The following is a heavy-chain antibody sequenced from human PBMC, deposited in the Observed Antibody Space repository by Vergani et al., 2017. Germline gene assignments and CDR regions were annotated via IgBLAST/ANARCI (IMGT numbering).Heavy chain of an antibody. J-gene: IGHJ4*02. CDR1: FDSIRNLY. V-gene: IGHV4-59*08. D-gene: IGHD3-10*01. CDR2: IHYSGLT. Sequence: QVQLQESGPGLVKSSETLSLTCSVSFDSIRNLYCNWIRQPPGKGLEWIGSIHYSGLTYYNPSLKSRVAISVDTSKNQFSLKVTSVTAADTAVYFCARHGGSGNFYHLFDSWGQGTLVTVSS. CDR3: ARHGGSGNFYHLFDS.